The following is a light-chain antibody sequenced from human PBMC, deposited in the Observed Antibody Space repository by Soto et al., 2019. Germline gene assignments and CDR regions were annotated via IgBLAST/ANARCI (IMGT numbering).Light chain of an antibody. V-gene: IGKV3D-15*01. CDR1: QSVSSN. CDR3: QQYNNWPLT. J-gene: IGKJ4*01. CDR2: DAS. Sequence: EIVLTQSPGILSVSPGERATLSCRASQSVSSNLAWYQQKPGQAPRLLIYDASTRATGIPARFSGSGSETEFTLTISSLQSEDFALYYCQQYNNWPLTFGGGTKVDIK.